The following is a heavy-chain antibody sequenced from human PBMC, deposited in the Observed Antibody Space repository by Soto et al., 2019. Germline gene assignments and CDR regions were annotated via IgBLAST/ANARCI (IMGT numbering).Heavy chain of an antibody. CDR1: GGFFSTYT. CDR3: AHRQGRSNFDY. J-gene: IGHJ4*02. V-gene: IGHV1-69*02. Sequence: GASVKVSCKASGGFFSTYTIGSLRQAPGQGLEWMGRIIPMLDITNYAQKFQDRATITRDTSKNQVVLTITNMDPVDTATYYCAHRQGRSNFDYWGQGTLVTVSS. CDR2: IIPMLDIT.